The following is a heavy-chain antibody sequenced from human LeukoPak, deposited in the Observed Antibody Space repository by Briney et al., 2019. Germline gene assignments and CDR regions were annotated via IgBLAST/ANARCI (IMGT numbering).Heavy chain of an antibody. Sequence: PSETLSLTCSVSGYTISSGAYRCWVRHPPGKLLELIGSISHSGGPYYTLSLKSRVTISLDTSKNHFSLQLTSVTAADTAVYYCARGDYSDYIVDYFDYWGQGTLVTVSS. CDR3: ARGDYSDYIVDYFDY. CDR1: GYTISSGAY. D-gene: IGHD4-11*01. CDR2: ISHSGGP. V-gene: IGHV4-38-2*01. J-gene: IGHJ4*02.